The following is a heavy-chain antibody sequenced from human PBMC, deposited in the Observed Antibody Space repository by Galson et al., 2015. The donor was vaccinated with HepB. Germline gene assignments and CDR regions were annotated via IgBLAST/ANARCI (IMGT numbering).Heavy chain of an antibody. CDR2: ISSNK. J-gene: IGHJ4*02. D-gene: IGHD5-12*01. CDR1: GFTFSDYY. V-gene: IGHV3-11*04. Sequence: SLRLSCAASGFTFSDYYMSWIRQAPGKGLEWVSYISSNKYYADSVKGRFTISRDNSKNTLYLQMNSLRAEDTAVYYCAKDMSDFDGYEGYWGQGTLVTVSS. CDR3: AKDMSDFDGYEGY.